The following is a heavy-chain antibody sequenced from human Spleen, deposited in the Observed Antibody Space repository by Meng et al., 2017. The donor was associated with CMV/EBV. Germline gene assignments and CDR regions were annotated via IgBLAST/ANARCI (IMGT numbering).Heavy chain of an antibody. CDR2: ISSSSSYI. V-gene: IGHV3-21*04. D-gene: IGHD3-9*01. Sequence: GESLKISCAASGFIFSSYSMNWVRQAPGKGLEWVSSISSSSSYIYYADSVKGRFTISRDNSKNTLYLQMKSLRAEDTAVYSCAKGVDWAMTYYFDYWGQGTLVTVSS. J-gene: IGHJ4*02. CDR1: GFIFSSYS. CDR3: AKGVDWAMTYYFDY.